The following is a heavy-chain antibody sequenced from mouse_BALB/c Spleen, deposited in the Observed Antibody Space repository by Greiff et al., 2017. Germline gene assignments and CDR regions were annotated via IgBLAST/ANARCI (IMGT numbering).Heavy chain of an antibody. CDR2: IDPANGNT. J-gene: IGHJ4*01. CDR3: ARSRYDVDAMDY. V-gene: IGHV14-3*02. Sequence: EVQLQQSGAELVKPGASVKLSCTASGFNIKDTYMHWVKQRPEQGLEWIGRIDPANGNTKYDPKFQGKATITADTSSNTAYLQLSSLTSEDTAVYYCARSRYDVDAMDYWGQGTSVTVSS. CDR1: GFNIKDTY. D-gene: IGHD2-14*01.